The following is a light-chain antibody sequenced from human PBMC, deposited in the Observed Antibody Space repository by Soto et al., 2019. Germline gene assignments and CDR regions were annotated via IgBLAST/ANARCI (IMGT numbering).Light chain of an antibody. CDR1: SSDVGGYNY. V-gene: IGLV2-14*01. Sequence: QSVLTQPASVSGSPGQSITISCTGTSSDVGGYNYVSWYQQHPGKAPKLIIYEVSNRPSGVSNRFSGSKSGNTASLTISGPQAEDEADYYCNSYTSKSTGVFGTGTKLIVL. CDR3: NSYTSKSTGV. CDR2: EVS. J-gene: IGLJ1*01.